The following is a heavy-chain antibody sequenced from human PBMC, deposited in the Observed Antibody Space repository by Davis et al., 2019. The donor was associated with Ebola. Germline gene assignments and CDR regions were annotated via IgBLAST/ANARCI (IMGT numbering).Heavy chain of an antibody. CDR2: ISSDGSST. D-gene: IGHD2-21*02. CDR1: GFTFSSYW. J-gene: IGHJ4*02. Sequence: PGGSLRLSCAASGFTFSSYWMHWVRQAPGKGLVWVSRISSDGSSTSYADSVKGRFTISRDNAKNSLYLQMNSLRAEDTAVYYCARGGDWTFDYWGQGTLVSVSS. V-gene: IGHV3-74*01. CDR3: ARGGDWTFDY.